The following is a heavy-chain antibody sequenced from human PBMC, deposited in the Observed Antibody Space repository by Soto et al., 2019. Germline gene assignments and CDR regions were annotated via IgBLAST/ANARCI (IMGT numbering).Heavy chain of an antibody. V-gene: IGHV3-48*03. CDR3: ARVGDSYGFSYYGMDV. CDR1: GFTFSSYE. D-gene: IGHD5-18*01. J-gene: IGHJ6*02. CDR2: ISSGGGNR. Sequence: QPGGSLRLSCAASGFTFSSYEMNWVRQAPGKGLEWVSYISSGGGNRNYADSVKGRFTISRDNAKNSLYLQMNSLRAEDTAVYYCARVGDSYGFSYYGMDVWGQGTTVTVSS.